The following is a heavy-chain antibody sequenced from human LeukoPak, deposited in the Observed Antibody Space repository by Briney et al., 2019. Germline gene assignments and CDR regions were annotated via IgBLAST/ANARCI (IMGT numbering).Heavy chain of an antibody. J-gene: IGHJ5*02. CDR1: GGSISSYY. CDR3: ARHSGPHSSSWYWFDP. V-gene: IGHV4-59*08. Sequence: SETLSPTCTVSGGSISSYYWSWIRQPPGKGLEWIGYIYYSGSTNYSPSLQSRVTISVDTSKNQFSLKLSSVTAADTAVYYCARHSGPHSSSWYWFDPWGQGTLVTVSS. CDR2: IYYSGST. D-gene: IGHD6-13*01.